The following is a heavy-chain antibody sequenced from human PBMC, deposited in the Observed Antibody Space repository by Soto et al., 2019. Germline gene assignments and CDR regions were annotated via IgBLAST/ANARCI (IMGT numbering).Heavy chain of an antibody. Sequence: QVQLVQSGAEVKKPGSSVRVSCKVSGGSFRNYGITWLRQSPGQGLEWMGGIMPVFGTAVYAQKFQGRVTISADELTTTASLELSSLSSDDTAVYFCARARDYDLLTAREYALDVWGQGTTVTV. D-gene: IGHD3-9*01. CDR1: GGSFRNYG. V-gene: IGHV1-69*01. J-gene: IGHJ6*02. CDR2: IMPVFGTA. CDR3: ARARDYDLLTAREYALDV.